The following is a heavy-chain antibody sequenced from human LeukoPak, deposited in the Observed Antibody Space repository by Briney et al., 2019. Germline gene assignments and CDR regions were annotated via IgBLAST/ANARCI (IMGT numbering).Heavy chain of an antibody. CDR2: IYYSGST. J-gene: IGHJ4*02. Sequence: ASENLSLTCSVSGDSMRNYYWSWIQQPPGKGLEWIGYIYYSGSTNYNPSLKSRVTISVDTSKDQFSLKLTSVTATDTAIYYCARDGKGFLRFDYWGQGTLVTVSS. V-gene: IGHV4-59*01. D-gene: IGHD2/OR15-2a*01. CDR1: GDSMRNYY. CDR3: ARDGKGFLRFDY.